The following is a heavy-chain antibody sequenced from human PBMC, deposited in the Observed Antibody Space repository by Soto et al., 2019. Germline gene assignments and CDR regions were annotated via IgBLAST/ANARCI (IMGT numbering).Heavy chain of an antibody. J-gene: IGHJ4*02. CDR3: AKFGMATTKRSPPYYIDY. D-gene: IGHD1-1*01. Sequence: GGSLRLSCAASGFTFSSYAMSWVRQAPGKGLEWVSSISGSGGCTYYADSVKGRFTFSRDNSKNTLYLQMNSLRAEDTAVYYCAKFGMATTKRSPPYYIDYWGQGA. V-gene: IGHV3-23*01. CDR1: GFTFSSYA. CDR2: ISGSGGCT.